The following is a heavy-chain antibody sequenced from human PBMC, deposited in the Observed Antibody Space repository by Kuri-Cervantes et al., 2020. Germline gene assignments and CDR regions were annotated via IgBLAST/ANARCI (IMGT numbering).Heavy chain of an antibody. CDR2: MKRNSGNT. CDR3: AKDRATVTTGWFDP. J-gene: IGHJ5*02. Sequence: ASVKVSCKISGYTFSNYDIIWVRQATGQGLEWMGWMKRNSGNTNYAQKFQGRVTMTRDTSINTAYMELSSLMSEDTAVYYCAKDRATVTTGWFDPWGQGTLVTVSS. CDR1: GYTFSNYD. V-gene: IGHV1-8*01. D-gene: IGHD4-11*01.